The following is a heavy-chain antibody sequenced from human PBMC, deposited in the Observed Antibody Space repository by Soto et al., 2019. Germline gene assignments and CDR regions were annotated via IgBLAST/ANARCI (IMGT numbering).Heavy chain of an antibody. D-gene: IGHD1-26*01. CDR2: IWYDGTKK. V-gene: IGHV3-33*01. Sequence: QVQLVESGGGVVQPGRSLRLSCAASEFTFSTYGMHWVRQAPGKGLEWVAVIWYDGTKKYYADSVKGRFTISRDNSKNSLYLQMSSVRAEDKAVYYCARCWVPHSGSYNFDYWGQGTLVTVSS. CDR3: ARCWVPHSGSYNFDY. J-gene: IGHJ4*02. CDR1: EFTFSTYG.